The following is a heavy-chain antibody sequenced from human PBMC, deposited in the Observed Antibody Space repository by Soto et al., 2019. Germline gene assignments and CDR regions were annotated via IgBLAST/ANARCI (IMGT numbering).Heavy chain of an antibody. CDR3: ARGGDYYDSSGYYPLYYGMDV. D-gene: IGHD3-22*01. Sequence: ASVKVSCKASGYTFTSYGISWVRQAPGQGLEWMGWISAYNGNTNYAQKLQGRVTMTTDTSTSTAYMELRSLGSDDTAVYYCARGGDYYDSSGYYPLYYGMDVWGQGTTVTVSS. J-gene: IGHJ6*02. V-gene: IGHV1-18*04. CDR2: ISAYNGNT. CDR1: GYTFTSYG.